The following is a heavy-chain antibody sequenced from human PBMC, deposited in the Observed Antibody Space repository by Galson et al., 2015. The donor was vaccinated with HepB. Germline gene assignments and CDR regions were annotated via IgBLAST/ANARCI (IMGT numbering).Heavy chain of an antibody. CDR2: ISGSSGST. V-gene: IGHV3-23*01. Sequence: SLRLSCAVSGFTFSSYAMSWVRQAPGKGLEWVSAISGSSGSTYYADSVKGRFTISRDNSKNTLYLQMNSLRAEDTAVYYCARDGYYYDSSGYQSDAFDIWGQGTMVTVSS. D-gene: IGHD3-22*01. CDR1: GFTFSSYA. J-gene: IGHJ3*02. CDR3: ARDGYYYDSSGYQSDAFDI.